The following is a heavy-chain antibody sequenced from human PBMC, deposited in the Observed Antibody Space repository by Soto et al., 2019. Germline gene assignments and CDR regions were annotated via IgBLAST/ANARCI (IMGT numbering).Heavy chain of an antibody. J-gene: IGHJ6*03. CDR1: GGSISPYY. CDR3: ARKGAAAPYAHYYMDV. V-gene: IGHV4-59*01. D-gene: IGHD6-13*01. Sequence: SETLSLTCTVSGGSISPYYWSWIRQPPGKGLEWIGYVYYSGNTNYNPSLESRVTISVDTSRNQFSLNLTSATAADTAVYYCARKGAAAPYAHYYMDVWGRGTTVTVSS. CDR2: VYYSGNT.